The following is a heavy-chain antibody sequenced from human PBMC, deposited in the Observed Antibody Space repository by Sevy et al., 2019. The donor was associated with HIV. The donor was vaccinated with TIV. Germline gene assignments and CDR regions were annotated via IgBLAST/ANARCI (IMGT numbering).Heavy chain of an antibody. CDR2: INPNSGGT. CDR1: GYTFTGYY. Sequence: ASVKVSCKASGYTFTGYYMHWVRQAPGQGLEWMGWINPNSGGTNYAQKFQGRVTMTRDTSISTAYMELSRLRSDDTAVYYCARDHKAYYDFWSGYYTGIHWLDPWGQGTLVTVSS. J-gene: IGHJ5*02. D-gene: IGHD3-3*01. V-gene: IGHV1-2*02. CDR3: ARDHKAYYDFWSGYYTGIHWLDP.